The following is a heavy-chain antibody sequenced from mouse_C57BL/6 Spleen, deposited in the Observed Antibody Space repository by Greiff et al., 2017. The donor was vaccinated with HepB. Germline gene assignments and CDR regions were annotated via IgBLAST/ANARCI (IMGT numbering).Heavy chain of an antibody. J-gene: IGHJ1*03. Sequence: VQLQQSGPELVKPGASVKISCKASGYAFSSSWMNWVKQRPGKGLEWIGRIYPGDGDTNYNGKFKGKATLTADKSSSTAYMQLSSLTSEDSAVYFCARNPSYGSSYWYFDVWGTGTTVTVSS. D-gene: IGHD1-1*01. CDR2: IYPGDGDT. CDR3: ARNPSYGSSYWYFDV. CDR1: GYAFSSSW. V-gene: IGHV1-82*01.